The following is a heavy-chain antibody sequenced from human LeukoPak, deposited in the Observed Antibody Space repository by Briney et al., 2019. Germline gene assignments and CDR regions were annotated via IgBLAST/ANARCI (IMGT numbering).Heavy chain of an antibody. CDR3: TTVTSGSGTYHKYYFDY. D-gene: IGHD3-10*01. Sequence: GGSLRLSCAASGFTFNNAWMSWVRQAPGKGLEWVGRIKSKTDGGTTDYAAPVKGRFTISRDDSKNTLNLQMNSPKTEDTAVYYCTTVTSGSGTYHKYYFDYWGQGTLVTVSS. V-gene: IGHV3-15*01. CDR2: IKSKTDGGTT. CDR1: GFTFNNAW. J-gene: IGHJ4*02.